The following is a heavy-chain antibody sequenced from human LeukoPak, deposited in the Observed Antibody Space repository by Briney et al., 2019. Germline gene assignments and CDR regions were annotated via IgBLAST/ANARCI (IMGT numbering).Heavy chain of an antibody. CDR2: ISSTSSSSTI. D-gene: IGHD2-15*01. V-gene: IGHV3-48*02. CDR1: GFTFSRFG. J-gene: IGHJ4*02. CDR3: TQKGGADY. Sequence: GGSLRLSCAASGFTFSRFGMNWVRQAPGKGLEWVSYISSTSSSSTIYYADSVEGRFTISRDNAKNSLYLQMNSLRDEDTAVYYCTQKGGADYWGQGTLVTVSS.